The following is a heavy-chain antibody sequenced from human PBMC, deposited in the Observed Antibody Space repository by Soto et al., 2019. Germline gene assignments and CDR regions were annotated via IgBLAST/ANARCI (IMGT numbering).Heavy chain of an antibody. CDR3: AKDTSSSPYYMDV. D-gene: IGHD2-2*01. J-gene: IGHJ6*03. CDR2: ISGSSGST. V-gene: IGHV3-23*01. Sequence: GGSLRLSCATSGFTFINHAMSWLRQAPGKGLEWVSEISGSSGSTYYADSVKGRFIISRDNSKNTLHLQMNSLRAEDTAVYYCAKDTSSSPYYMDVWGKGTTVTVSS. CDR1: GFTFINHA.